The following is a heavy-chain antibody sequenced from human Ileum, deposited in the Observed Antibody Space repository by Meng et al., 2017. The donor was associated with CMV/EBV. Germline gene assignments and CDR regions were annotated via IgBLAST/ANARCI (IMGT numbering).Heavy chain of an antibody. CDR1: GGSISSYY. Sequence: TVSGGSISSYYWTWIRQPPGKGLEWIGYIYDTGTTNYSPSLKSRLTMSLDTSKNQFSLRLSSATAADTAVYYCARGKDSGWYGEFGVWGQGALVTVSS. CDR3: ARGKDSGWYGEFGV. J-gene: IGHJ4*02. V-gene: IGHV4-59*01. D-gene: IGHD6-19*01. CDR2: IYDTGTT.